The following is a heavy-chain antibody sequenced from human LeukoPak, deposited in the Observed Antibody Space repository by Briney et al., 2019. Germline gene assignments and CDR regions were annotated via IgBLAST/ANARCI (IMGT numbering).Heavy chain of an antibody. J-gene: IGHJ4*02. V-gene: IGHV3-7*01. CDR3: ARGEDDFWSGYNNY. CDR2: IKQDGSEK. Sequence: GGSLRLSCAASGFTFSSYWMSWVRQAPGKGLEWVANIKQDGSEKYYVDSVKGRFTISRDNAKNSLYMQMNSPRAEDTAVYYCARGEDDFWSGYNNYWGQGTLVTVSS. CDR1: GFTFSSYW. D-gene: IGHD3-3*01.